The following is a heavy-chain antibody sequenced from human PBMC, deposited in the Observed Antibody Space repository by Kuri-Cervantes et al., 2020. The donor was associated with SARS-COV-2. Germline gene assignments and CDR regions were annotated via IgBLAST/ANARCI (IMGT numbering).Heavy chain of an antibody. CDR1: GYTFTGYY. D-gene: IGHD3-22*01. CDR2: FDPEDGET. Sequence: ASVKVSCKASGYTFTGYYMHWVRQAPGKGLEWMGGFDPEDGETIYAQKFQGRVTMTEDTSTDTAYMELSSLRSEDTAVYYCAKSMIVRSRPDYYYGMDVWGQGTMVTVSS. CDR3: AKSMIVRSRPDYYYGMDV. J-gene: IGHJ6*02. V-gene: IGHV1-24*01.